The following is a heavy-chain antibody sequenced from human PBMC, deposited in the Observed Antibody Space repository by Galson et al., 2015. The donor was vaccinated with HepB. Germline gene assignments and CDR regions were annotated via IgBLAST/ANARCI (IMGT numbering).Heavy chain of an antibody. CDR2: TRKKGNSYTT. CDR3: TRGLGV. J-gene: IGHJ4*02. Sequence: SLRLSCAASGFTFSDYYMDWARQAPGKGPEWIGRTRKKGNSYTTEYAASVKGRFTISRDDSKNSLFLQMNSLKTEDTAVYYCTRGLGVWGQGTLVTVSS. V-gene: IGHV3-72*01. CDR1: GFTFSDYY. D-gene: IGHD1-26*01.